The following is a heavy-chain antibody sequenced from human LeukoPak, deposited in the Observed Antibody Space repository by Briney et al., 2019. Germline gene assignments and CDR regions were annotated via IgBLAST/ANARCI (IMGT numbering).Heavy chain of an antibody. D-gene: IGHD3-10*01. V-gene: IGHV4-59*01. CDR2: FYYSGST. CDR3: ARVWFGDPDYYYGMDV. CDR1: GGSISSYY. J-gene: IGHJ6*02. Sequence: SETLSLTCTVSGGSISSYYWSWIRQPPGKGLEWIGYFYYSGSTNYNPSPKSRVTISVDTSKNQFSLRLSSVTGADTAVYYCARVWFGDPDYYYGMDVWGQGTTVTVSS.